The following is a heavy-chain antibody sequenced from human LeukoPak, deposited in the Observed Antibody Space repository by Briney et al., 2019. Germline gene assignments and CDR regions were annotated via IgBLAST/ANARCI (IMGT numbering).Heavy chain of an antibody. D-gene: IGHD1-26*01. CDR3: ARDKMGATRDYYYYYYMDV. V-gene: IGHV1-2*02. CDR2: INPNSGGT. J-gene: IGHJ6*03. CDR1: GYTFTGYY. Sequence: ASVKVSCKASGYTFTGYYMHWVRQAPGQGPEWMGWINPNSGGTNYAQKFQGRVTMTRDTSISTAYMELSRLRSDDTAVYYCARDKMGATRDYYYYYYMDVWGKGTTVTVSS.